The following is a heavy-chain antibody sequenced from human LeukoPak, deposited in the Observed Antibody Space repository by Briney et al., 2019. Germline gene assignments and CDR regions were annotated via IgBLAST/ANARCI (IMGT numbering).Heavy chain of an antibody. CDR2: IYPGYSDT. J-gene: IGHJ4*02. CDR1: GYTFSSYW. Sequence: GESLKISCKGSGYTFSSYWIGWVRQMPGKGLEWMGIIYPGYSDTRYSPSLRGQGTISVDTSIGTAYLQWSSLKASDTAIYYCARQNDFMLDYWGRRTLVTVSS. V-gene: IGHV5-51*01. D-gene: IGHD3-3*01. CDR3: ARQNDFMLDY.